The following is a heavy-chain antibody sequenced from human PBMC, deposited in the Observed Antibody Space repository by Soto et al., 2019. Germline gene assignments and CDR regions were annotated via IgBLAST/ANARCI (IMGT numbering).Heavy chain of an antibody. D-gene: IGHD3-10*01. V-gene: IGHV1-18*01. CDR3: ATGYELLYFDY. J-gene: IGHJ4*02. CDR2: ISAHSETT. Sequence: ASVKVSCKTSGYTFTNYGITWVRQAPGQGLEWMGWISAHSETTNYTPKVQGRDTMTTGTSTSTGYMELMSLRSDDTAVYYCATGYELLYFDYWGQGTLVTVSS. CDR1: GYTFTNYG.